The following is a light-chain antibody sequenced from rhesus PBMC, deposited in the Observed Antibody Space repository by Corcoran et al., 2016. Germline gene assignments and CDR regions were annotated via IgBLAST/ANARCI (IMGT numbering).Light chain of an antibody. J-gene: IGKJ2*01. CDR1: QSVGSY. Sequence: ETVVTQSPATLSLSPGERATLSCRASQSVGSYLAWYQQKPGGAPRLLIYGASSRATGIPDRFSGSGSVTDFTLTISSLEPEDVGVYYCQQSSNLYSFGQGTKVEIK. CDR2: GAS. V-gene: IGKV3-24*04. CDR3: QQSSNLYS.